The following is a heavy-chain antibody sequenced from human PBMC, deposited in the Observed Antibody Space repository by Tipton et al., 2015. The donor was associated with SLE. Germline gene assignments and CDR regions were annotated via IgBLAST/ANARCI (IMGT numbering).Heavy chain of an antibody. V-gene: IGHV3-33*01. J-gene: IGHJ3*02. CDR2: IWYDGSNK. CDR3: ARDVTIFGEVTDDAFDI. CDR1: GFTFSSYG. D-gene: IGHD3-3*01. Sequence: SLRLSCAASGFTFSSYGMHWVCQAPGKGLEWVAIIWYDGSNKYYADSVKGRFTVSRDNSKNTVYLQMNSLRAEDTAAYYCARDVTIFGEVTDDAFDIWGQGTVVTVSS.